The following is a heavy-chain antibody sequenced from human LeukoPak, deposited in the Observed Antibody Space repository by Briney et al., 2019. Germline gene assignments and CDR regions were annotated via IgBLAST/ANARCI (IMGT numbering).Heavy chain of an antibody. CDR3: AREDCSGGSCYPWWFDP. D-gene: IGHD2-15*01. CDR2: IKQDGSEK. V-gene: IGHV3-7*03. CDR1: GFTFSSYW. J-gene: IGHJ5*02. Sequence: PGGSLRLSCAASGFTFSSYWMSWVRQAPGKGLEWVANIKQDGSEKYYVDSVKGRFTISRDNVKNSLYLQMNSLRAEDTAVYYCAREDCSGGSCYPWWFDPWGQGTLVTVSS.